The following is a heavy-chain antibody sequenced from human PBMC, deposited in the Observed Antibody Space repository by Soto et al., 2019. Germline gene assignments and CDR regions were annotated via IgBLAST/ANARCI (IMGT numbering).Heavy chain of an antibody. V-gene: IGHV4-39*01. J-gene: IGHJ5*02. CDR1: GGSVSSGSYY. CDR2: IYYSGST. Sequence: SETLSLTCTVSGGSVSSGSYYWSWIRQHPGKGLEWIGYIYYSGSTYYNPSLKSRVTISVDTSKNQFSLKLSSVTAADTAVYYCAAFPMGLLPNLWGQGTLVTVSS. D-gene: IGHD2-15*01. CDR3: AAFPMGLLPNL.